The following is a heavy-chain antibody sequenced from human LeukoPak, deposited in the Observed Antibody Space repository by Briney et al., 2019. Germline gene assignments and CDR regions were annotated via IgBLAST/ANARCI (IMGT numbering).Heavy chain of an antibody. CDR2: ISSSGSTI. J-gene: IGHJ6*02. CDR3: AKDIELQLDGMDV. D-gene: IGHD1-1*01. CDR1: GFTFSDYY. V-gene: IGHV3-11*01. Sequence: GGSLRLPCAASGFTFSDYYMSWIRQAPGKGLEWVSYISSSGSTIYYADSVKGRFTISRDNAKNSLYLQMNSLRAEDTAVYYCAKDIELQLDGMDVWGQGTTVTVSS.